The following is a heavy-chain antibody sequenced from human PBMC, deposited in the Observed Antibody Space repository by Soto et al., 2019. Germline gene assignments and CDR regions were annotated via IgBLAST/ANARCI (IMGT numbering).Heavy chain of an antibody. J-gene: IGHJ6*02. Sequence: PGESLKISCKGSGYSFTSYWIGWVRQMPGKGLEWMGIIYPGDSDTRYSLSFQGQVTISADKSISTAYLQWSSRKASDTAMYYCARLDYGDYVRMRNYYGMDVWGQGTTVTVSS. V-gene: IGHV5-51*01. D-gene: IGHD4-17*01. CDR1: GYSFTSYW. CDR2: IYPGDSDT. CDR3: ARLDYGDYVRMRNYYGMDV.